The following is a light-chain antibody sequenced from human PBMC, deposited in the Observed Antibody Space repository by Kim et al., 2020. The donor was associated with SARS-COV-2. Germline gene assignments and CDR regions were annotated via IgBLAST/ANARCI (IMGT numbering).Light chain of an antibody. Sequence: ELTQPPSASGTPGQRVALSCSGSTSNVGGNSINWYQQFPVKAPKLLMHSNNQRPSGVPDRFSGSKSGTSASLAISGLQSEDEADYYCVSWDDSLNGYVFGTGTKVTVL. CDR1: TSNVGGNS. CDR3: VSWDDSLNGYV. CDR2: SNN. J-gene: IGLJ1*01. V-gene: IGLV1-44*01.